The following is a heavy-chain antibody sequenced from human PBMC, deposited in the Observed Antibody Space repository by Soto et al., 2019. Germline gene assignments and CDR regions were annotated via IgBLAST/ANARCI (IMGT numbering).Heavy chain of an antibody. V-gene: IGHV1-46*02. D-gene: IGHD2-21*02. J-gene: IGHJ4*02. CDR1: GYTFDSYY. Sequence: QVQLVQSGAEVKKPGASVKVSCKASGYTFDSYYIHWVRQAPGQRLERMGLINPDGGGTSYAQNHRGRVTMTRDTSTSTVYMELSSLRSEDTAMYYCARDPYCGGDCYHFDFWGQGALVTVSS. CDR3: ARDPYCGGDCYHFDF. CDR2: INPDGGGT.